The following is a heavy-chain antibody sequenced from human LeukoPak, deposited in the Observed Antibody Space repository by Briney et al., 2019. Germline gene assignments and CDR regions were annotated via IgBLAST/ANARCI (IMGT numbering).Heavy chain of an antibody. D-gene: IGHD4-23*01. CDR3: ARRAGGYSHPYDY. J-gene: IGHJ4*02. CDR1: GFTFSSYG. CDR2: IYSGGTT. Sequence: GGTLRLSCAASGFTFSSYGMSWVRQAPGKGLEWVSLIYSGGTTYYADSVKGRFTISRDNSKNTLYLQMNSLRAEDTAVYYCARRAGGYSHPYDYWGQGILVTVSS. V-gene: IGHV3-53*01.